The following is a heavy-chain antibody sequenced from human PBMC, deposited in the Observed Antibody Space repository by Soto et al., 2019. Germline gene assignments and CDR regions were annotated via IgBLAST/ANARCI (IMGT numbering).Heavy chain of an antibody. Sequence: QVQLVESGGGVVQPGRSLRLSCAASGVTFSSYAMHWVRQAPGKGLEWVAVISYDGSNKYYADSVKGRFTISRDNSKNTLYLQMDSLRAEDTAVYYCARDNGLRWYYDALDFWGQGTMVTVSS. CDR2: ISYDGSNK. CDR1: GVTFSSYA. CDR3: ARDNGLRWYYDALDF. J-gene: IGHJ3*01. D-gene: IGHD4-17*01. V-gene: IGHV3-30-3*01.